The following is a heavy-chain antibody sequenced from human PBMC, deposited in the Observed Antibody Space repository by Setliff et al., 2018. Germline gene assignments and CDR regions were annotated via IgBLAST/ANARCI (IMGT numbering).Heavy chain of an antibody. V-gene: IGHV4-4*07. D-gene: IGHD1-1*01. J-gene: IGHJ4*02. CDR2: IYTSGGI. Sequence: SETLSLTCTVPGGSIRNYFWGWIRQPAGKGLEWIGRIYTSGGIDYNASLKSRLTISVDTSKNQFSLKLRSVTAADTAVYYCARTGTYRYFDYWGQGALVTVSS. CDR1: GGSIRNYF. CDR3: ARTGTYRYFDY.